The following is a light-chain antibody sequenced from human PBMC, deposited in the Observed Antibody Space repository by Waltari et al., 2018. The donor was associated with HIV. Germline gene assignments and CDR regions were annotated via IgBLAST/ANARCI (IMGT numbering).Light chain of an antibody. V-gene: IGLV3-21*02. CDR2: DDV. Sequence: SYVLTQPPSVSVAPGQTARLPCRGNNIGAKTVPWYRHRLGQAPALVVYDDVERPSGMSDRISGSNSGNTATLLITGAEVGDEAEYYCQVWDMTSDHFVFGPGTTVTVL. CDR1: NIGAKT. CDR3: QVWDMTSDHFV. J-gene: IGLJ1*01.